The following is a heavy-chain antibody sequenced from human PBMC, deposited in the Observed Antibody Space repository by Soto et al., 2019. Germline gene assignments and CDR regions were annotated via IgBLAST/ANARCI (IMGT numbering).Heavy chain of an antibody. D-gene: IGHD6-19*01. Sequence: SGPTLVNPTQTLTLTCTFSGFSLSSIGVAVGWIRQPPGKALEWLALLYWNDDRRYSPSLKSRLTITKDTSKNQVVLTMANMDPADTATYYCAHSASVPCCYYFDSWGQGTLVTVSS. V-gene: IGHV2-5*01. CDR3: AHSASVPCCYYFDS. CDR2: LYWNDDR. CDR1: GFSLSSIGVA. J-gene: IGHJ4*02.